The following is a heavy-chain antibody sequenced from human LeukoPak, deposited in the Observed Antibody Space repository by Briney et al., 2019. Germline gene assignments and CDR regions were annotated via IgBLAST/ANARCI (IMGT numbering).Heavy chain of an antibody. J-gene: IGHJ6*03. CDR1: GFTFSSYE. D-gene: IGHD3-10*01. CDR3: ARRGYGSGSYEYYYYYYMDV. V-gene: IGHV3-20*01. CDR2: INWNGGST. Sequence: PGGSLRLSCAASGFTFSSYEMNWVRQAPGKGLEWVSSINWNGGSTGYADSVKGRFTISRDNAKNSLYLQMNSLRAEDTALYHCARRGYGSGSYEYYYYYYMDVWGKGTTVTVSS.